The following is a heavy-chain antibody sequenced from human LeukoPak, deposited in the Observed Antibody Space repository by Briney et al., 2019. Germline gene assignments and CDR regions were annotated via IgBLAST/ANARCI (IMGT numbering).Heavy chain of an antibody. CDR1: GFTFSNYA. D-gene: IGHD1-1*01. Sequence: GGSLRLSCAASGFTFSNYAMSWVRQAPGKGLEWVSSISSSADNTYHADSVKGRFTISRDNSKNTLYLQMNSLRAEDTAVYYCAKDLSSGSPYYFDYWGQGTLVTVSS. V-gene: IGHV3-23*01. CDR3: AKDLSSGSPYYFDY. CDR2: ISSSADNT. J-gene: IGHJ4*02.